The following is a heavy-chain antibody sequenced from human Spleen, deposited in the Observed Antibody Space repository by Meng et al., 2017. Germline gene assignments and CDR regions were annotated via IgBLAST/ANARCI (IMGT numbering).Heavy chain of an antibody. CDR1: GGCFSGYY. D-gene: IGHD2-8*02. J-gene: IGHJ5*02. V-gene: IGHV4-34*01. CDR3: ARINRRSLTGFDP. Sequence: QGELQQGGAGLLKTSEALSRTRAGYGGCFSGYYWSWIRQPPGKGLEWIGEINHSGSTNYNTSLKSRVTISVDTSKNQFSLKLSSVTAADTAVYYCARINRRSLTGFDPWGQGALVTVSS. CDR2: INHSGST.